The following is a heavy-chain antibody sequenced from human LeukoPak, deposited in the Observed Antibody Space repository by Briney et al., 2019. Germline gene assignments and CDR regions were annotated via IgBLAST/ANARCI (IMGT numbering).Heavy chain of an antibody. CDR3: ARVCSGGSCYYYYGMDV. D-gene: IGHD2-15*01. CDR2: INAGNGNT. CDR1: GYTFTSCA. Sequence: ASVKVSCKASGYTFTSCAMHWVRQAPGQRLEWMGWINAGNGNTKYSQKFQGRVTITRDTSASTAYMELSSLRSEDTAVYYCARVCSGGSCYYYYGMDVWGKGTTVTVSS. V-gene: IGHV1-3*01. J-gene: IGHJ6*04.